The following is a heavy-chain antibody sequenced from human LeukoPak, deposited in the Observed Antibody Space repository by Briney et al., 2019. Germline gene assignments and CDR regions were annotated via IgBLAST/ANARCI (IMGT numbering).Heavy chain of an antibody. D-gene: IGHD2-2*03. Sequence: SQTLSLTCAVSGGSISGGGYSWSWIRQPPGKGLEWIGYIYHSGSTYYNPSLKSRVTISVDRSKNQFSLKLSSVTAADTAVYYCARETLGYCSSTSCRYFDYWGQGTLVTVSS. J-gene: IGHJ4*02. CDR1: GGSISGGGYS. CDR2: IYHSGST. CDR3: ARETLGYCSSTSCRYFDY. V-gene: IGHV4-30-2*01.